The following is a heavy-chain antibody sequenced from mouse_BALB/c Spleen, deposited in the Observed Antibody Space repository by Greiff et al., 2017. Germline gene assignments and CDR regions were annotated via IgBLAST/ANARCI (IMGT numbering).Heavy chain of an antibody. CDR1: GFNIKDTY. J-gene: IGHJ3*01. CDR2: IDPANGNT. CDR3: ARWVQFAY. Sequence: VQLQQSGAELVKPGASVTLSCTASGFNIKDTYMHWVKQRPEQGLEWIGRIDPANGNTKYDPKFQGKATITADTSSNTAYLQLSSLTSEDTAVYYCARWVQFAYWGQGTLVTVSA. V-gene: IGHV14-3*02.